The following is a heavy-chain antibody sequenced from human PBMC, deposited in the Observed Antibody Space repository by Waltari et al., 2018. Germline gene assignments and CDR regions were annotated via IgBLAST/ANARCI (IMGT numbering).Heavy chain of an antibody. CDR2: IRGGDGLT. D-gene: IGHD5-12*01. CDR3: AKDLGGFSGSHWYFDL. V-gene: IGHV3-23*04. J-gene: IGHJ2*01. Sequence: EVQLVESGGGLVQPGGSLRLSCAASGFTFRSYAMSWVRQAPGGGVEWVSSIRGGDGLTNYADSAKGRFTISRDNVKNTLFLQMNSLRADDAAVYYCAKDLGGFSGSHWYFDLWGRGTLVTVSS. CDR1: GFTFRSYA.